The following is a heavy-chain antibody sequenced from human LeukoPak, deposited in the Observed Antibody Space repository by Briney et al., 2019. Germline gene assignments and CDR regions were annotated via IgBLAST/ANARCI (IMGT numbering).Heavy chain of an antibody. Sequence: SETLSLTCTVSGGSISSRSYYWGWIRQPPGKGLEWIGTIYYTGSTYYSPSLKSRVTISVDTSKNQFSLKVISVTAADTAVYYRGTHVGFWSQRGGWFDPWGQGSLVSVSS. D-gene: IGHD3-3*01. V-gene: IGHV4-39*07. J-gene: IGHJ5*02. CDR1: GGSISSRSYY. CDR3: GTHVGFWSQRGGWFDP. CDR2: IYYTGST.